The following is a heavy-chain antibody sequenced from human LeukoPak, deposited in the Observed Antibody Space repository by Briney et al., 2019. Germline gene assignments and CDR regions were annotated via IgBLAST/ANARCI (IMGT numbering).Heavy chain of an antibody. D-gene: IGHD2-21*02. Sequence: GGSLRLSCAASGFTCSSYWMSWVRQAPGRGLQWVANIKQDGSEKYYADSVEGRLTISRDNAKNTLYLQMNSLRAEDTAVYYCAKLVVVTATYWYFDLWGRGTLVGVSS. V-gene: IGHV3-7*03. CDR3: AKLVVVTATYWYFDL. CDR1: GFTCSSYW. CDR2: IKQDGSEK. J-gene: IGHJ2*01.